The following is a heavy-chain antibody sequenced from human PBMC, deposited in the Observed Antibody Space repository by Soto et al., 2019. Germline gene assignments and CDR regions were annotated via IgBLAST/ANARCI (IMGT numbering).Heavy chain of an antibody. CDR1: GFTFVDTS. Sequence: WGSLRLSCAASGFTFVDTSIRCVGHASFKGLEWVGRISNKANSYATAYAASVKGRFIIFRDDSKNTAYLQMNSLKTEDTAIYYCTSLYYYESSGSATPWGQGTLVTVSS. CDR3: TSLYYYESSGSATP. V-gene: IGHV3-73*01. D-gene: IGHD3-22*01. CDR2: ISNKANSYAT. J-gene: IGHJ5*02.